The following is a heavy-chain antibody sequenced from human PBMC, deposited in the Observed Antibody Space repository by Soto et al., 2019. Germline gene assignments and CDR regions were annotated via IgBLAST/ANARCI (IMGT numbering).Heavy chain of an antibody. V-gene: IGHV4-34*01. J-gene: IGHJ4*02. D-gene: IGHD3-10*01. Sequence: LSLTFAVYGGCFSGYYWSWIRQPPGKWLEWIGEINHSGSTNYNPSLKSRVTISVDTSKNQFSLKLSSVTAADTAVYYCARRSMVRGVLTILYYFDYWGQGTLVTVSS. CDR2: INHSGST. CDR3: ARRSMVRGVLTILYYFDY. CDR1: GGCFSGYY.